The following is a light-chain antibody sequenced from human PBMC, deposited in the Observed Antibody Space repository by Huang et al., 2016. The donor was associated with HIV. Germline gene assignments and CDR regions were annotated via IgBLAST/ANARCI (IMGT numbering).Light chain of an antibody. V-gene: IGKV3-11*01. CDR1: QSVSSF. Sequence: PGERATLSCRASQSVSSFLAWYQQKPGQAPRLLIHDASNRATGIPARFRGSGSGTDFTITISSLEPEDFAIYYCQQRNNWITFGQGTRLEIK. CDR2: DAS. J-gene: IGKJ5*01. CDR3: QQRNNWIT.